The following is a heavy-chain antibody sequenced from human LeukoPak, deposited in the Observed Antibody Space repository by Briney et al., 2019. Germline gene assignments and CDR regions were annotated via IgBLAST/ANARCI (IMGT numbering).Heavy chain of an antibody. Sequence: GGSLRLSCAASGFTFSSYGMHWVRQAPGKGLEWVAVISYDGSNKYYADSVKGRFTISRDNSKNTLYLQMNSLRAEDTAVYYCAKDPAQTIEYFQHWGQGTLVTVSS. CDR2: ISYDGSNK. CDR1: GFTFSSYG. CDR3: AKDPAQTIEYFQH. V-gene: IGHV3-30*18. J-gene: IGHJ1*01.